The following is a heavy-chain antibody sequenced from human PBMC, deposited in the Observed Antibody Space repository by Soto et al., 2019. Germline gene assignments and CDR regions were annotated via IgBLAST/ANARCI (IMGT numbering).Heavy chain of an antibody. D-gene: IGHD2-21*02. J-gene: IGHJ6*02. CDR1: GGTFSSYA. CDR3: ARGPDCGGDCNYYYYGMDV. CDR2: IIPIFGTA. Sequence: GASVKVSCKASGGTFSSYAISWVRQAPGQGLEWMGGIIPIFGTANYAQKFQGRVTITADESKSTAYMELGSLRSEDTAVYYCARGPDCGGDCNYYYYGMDVWGQGTTVTVSS. V-gene: IGHV1-69*13.